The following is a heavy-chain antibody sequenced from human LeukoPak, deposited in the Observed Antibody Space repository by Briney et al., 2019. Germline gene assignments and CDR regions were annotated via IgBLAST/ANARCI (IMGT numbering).Heavy chain of an antibody. CDR3: TKSGPGASAARDPDLFDS. D-gene: IGHD1-14*01. J-gene: IGHJ4*02. V-gene: IGHV3-30*02. Sequence: GGSLRLSCTSSTFTFGDYAINWIRQAPGKGLEWVAFIRYDGSNKYYADSVKGRFTISRDNAKNSLYLQMNSLRPEDTAFYYCTKSGPGASAARDPDLFDSWGQGILVTVSA. CDR2: IRYDGSNK. CDR1: TFTFGDYA.